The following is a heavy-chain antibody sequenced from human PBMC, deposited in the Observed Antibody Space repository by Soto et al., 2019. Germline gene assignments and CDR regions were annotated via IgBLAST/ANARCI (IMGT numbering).Heavy chain of an antibody. Sequence: ETLSLTCAVSGYSIRSGYYWGWIRQPPGKGLEWIGSIYHSGSTYYSPSLKSRVTISVDTSKNQFSLKLMSVTAADTAVYYCARVYGTVGPRAYYYYGMDVWGQGTTVTVSS. CDR2: IYHSGST. V-gene: IGHV4-38-2*01. CDR3: ARVYGTVGPRAYYYYGMDV. CDR1: GYSIRSGYY. J-gene: IGHJ6*02. D-gene: IGHD1-26*01.